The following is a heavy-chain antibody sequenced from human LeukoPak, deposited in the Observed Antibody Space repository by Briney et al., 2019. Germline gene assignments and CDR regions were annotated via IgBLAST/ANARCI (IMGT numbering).Heavy chain of an antibody. CDR2: IRYDGSNK. J-gene: IGHJ5*02. D-gene: IGHD4-11*01. Sequence: GGSLRLSCAASGFTFSSYSMNWVRQAPGKGLEWVAFIRYDGSNKYYADSVKGRFTISRDNSKNTLYLQMNSLRAEDTAVYYCAKAKGRSNYPWFDPWGQGTLVTVSS. V-gene: IGHV3-30*02. CDR3: AKAKGRSNYPWFDP. CDR1: GFTFSSYS.